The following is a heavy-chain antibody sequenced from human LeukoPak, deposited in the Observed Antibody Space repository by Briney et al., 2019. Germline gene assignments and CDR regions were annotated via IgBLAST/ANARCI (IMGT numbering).Heavy chain of an antibody. CDR2: INPNSGGT. Sequence: GASVKVSCKASGYTFTGYYMHWVRQAPGQGLEWMGWINPNSGGTNYAQKFQGRVTMTRDTSISTAYMELSRLRSDDTAVYYCVCRRDGPFRDAFDIWGQGTMVTVSS. CDR3: VCRRDGPFRDAFDI. J-gene: IGHJ3*02. CDR1: GYTFTGYY. V-gene: IGHV1-2*02. D-gene: IGHD5-24*01.